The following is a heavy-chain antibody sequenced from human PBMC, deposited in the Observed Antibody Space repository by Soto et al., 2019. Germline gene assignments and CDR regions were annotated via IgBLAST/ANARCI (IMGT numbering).Heavy chain of an antibody. CDR2: INPNSGGT. D-gene: IGHD6-19*01. CDR3: ARPIDPWYSSGWYYFDY. Sequence: ASVKVSSKASGYTFTGYYMHWVRQAPGQGLEWMGWINPNSGGTNYAQKFQGRVTMTRDTSISTAYMELSRLRSDDTAVYYCARPIDPWYSSGWYYFDYWGQGTLVTVSS. CDR1: GYTFTGYY. V-gene: IGHV1-2*02. J-gene: IGHJ4*02.